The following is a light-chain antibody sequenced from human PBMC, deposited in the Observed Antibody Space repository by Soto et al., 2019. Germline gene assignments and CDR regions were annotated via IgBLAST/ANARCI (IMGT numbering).Light chain of an antibody. CDR2: GTS. CDR1: QAIRTE. J-gene: IGKJ1*01. Sequence: AIQMTQSPSSLSASVGDRVIITCRASQAIRTELGWYQQRPGKAPKLLIYGTSNLQSGVPSRFSGSGSGTDFTLTINGLQPEDFATYYCLQDYIYPRTLGQGTKVDVK. V-gene: IGKV1-6*01. CDR3: LQDYIYPRT.